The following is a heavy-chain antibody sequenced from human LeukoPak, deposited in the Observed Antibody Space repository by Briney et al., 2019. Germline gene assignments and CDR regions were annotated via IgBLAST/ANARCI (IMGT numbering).Heavy chain of an antibody. CDR3: AKDTGPLMITFGGVVISYFDY. CDR1: AFIFSNYA. CDR2: IKGNGFDT. Sequence: GGSLRLSCAGSAFIFSNYAMSWVRQAPGKGLEWVSGIKGNGFDTYYADSVKGRFTVSRDNSKNTLSLQMNSLSAEDTSVYNCAKDTGPLMITFGGVVISYFDYWGQGALVTVSS. D-gene: IGHD3-16*01. V-gene: IGHV3-23*01. J-gene: IGHJ4*02.